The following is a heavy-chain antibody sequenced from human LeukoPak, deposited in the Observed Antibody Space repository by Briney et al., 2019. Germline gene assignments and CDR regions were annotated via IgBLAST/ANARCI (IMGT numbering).Heavy chain of an antibody. J-gene: IGHJ4*02. CDR1: GYTFTSYY. CDR3: AAERLYGILDY. CDR2: INPSGGST. D-gene: IGHD6-25*01. Sequence: ASVKVSCKASGYTFTSYYMHWVRQAPGQGLEWMGIINPSGGSTSYAQKFQGRVTMTRDMSTSTVYMELSSLRSEDTAVYYCAAERLYGILDYWGQGTLVTVSS. V-gene: IGHV1-46*01.